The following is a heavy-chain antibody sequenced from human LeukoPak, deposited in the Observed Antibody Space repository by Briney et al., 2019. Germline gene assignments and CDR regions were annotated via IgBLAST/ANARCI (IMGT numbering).Heavy chain of an antibody. Sequence: KPSETLSLTCTVSGGSLSSYYWSWIRQPPGKGLEWIGYIYYSGSTNYNPSLKSRVTISVDTSKNQFSLKLSSVTAADTAVYYCARDERGWFDPWGQGTLVTVSS. V-gene: IGHV4-59*01. CDR3: ARDERGWFDP. CDR1: GGSLSSYY. D-gene: IGHD3-10*01. CDR2: IYYSGST. J-gene: IGHJ5*02.